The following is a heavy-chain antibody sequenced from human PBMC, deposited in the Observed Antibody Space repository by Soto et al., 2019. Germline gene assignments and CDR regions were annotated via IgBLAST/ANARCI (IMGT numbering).Heavy chain of an antibody. D-gene: IGHD6-6*01. V-gene: IGHV1-18*01. Sequence: VASVRVSCRASGYTCTSWGISWVRLAPGQGLEWMGWISANNGNTNYAQKVQGRVTMTTDTSTSTVYMELTTLTSDDTAIYYCACGSSSVRGSDYYYYYGMDVWGQGTTVTVSS. CDR3: ACGSSSVRGSDYYYYYGMDV. CDR2: ISANNGNT. CDR1: GYTCTSWG. J-gene: IGHJ6*02.